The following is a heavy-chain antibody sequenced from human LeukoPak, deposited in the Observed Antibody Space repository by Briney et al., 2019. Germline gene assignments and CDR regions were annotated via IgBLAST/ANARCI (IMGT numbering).Heavy chain of an antibody. CDR3: ARGLGYCSSTSCPTGNYYYYYGMDV. CDR2: INHSGST. V-gene: IGHV4-34*01. D-gene: IGHD2-2*01. J-gene: IGHJ6*02. CDR1: GGSFSGYY. Sequence: SETLSLTCAVYGGSFSGYYWSWIRQPPGKGLEWIGEINHSGSTNYNPSLKSRVTISVDTSKNQLSLKLSSVTAADTAVYYCARGLGYCSSTSCPTGNYYYYYGMDVWGQGTTVTVSS.